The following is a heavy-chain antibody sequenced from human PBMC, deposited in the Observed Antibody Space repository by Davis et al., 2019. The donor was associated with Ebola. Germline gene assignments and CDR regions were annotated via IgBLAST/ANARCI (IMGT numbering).Heavy chain of an antibody. J-gene: IGHJ4*02. CDR3: ARYGGVPRGMT. V-gene: IGHV4-34*01. Sequence: SETLSLTCAVYGGSFSGYYWSWIRQPPGKGLEWIGEINHSGSTNYNPSLKSRVTISVDTSKNQFSLKLSSVTAADTAVYYCARYGGVPRGMTWGQGTLVTVSS. CDR2: INHSGST. CDR1: GGSFSGYY. D-gene: IGHD3-16*01.